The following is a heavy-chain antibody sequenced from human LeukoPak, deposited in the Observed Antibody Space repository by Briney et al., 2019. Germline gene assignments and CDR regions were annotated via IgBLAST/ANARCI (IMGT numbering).Heavy chain of an antibody. Sequence: GGSLRLSCAASGFTFSNAWMSWVRQAPGKGLEWVGRIKSKTDGETTDYAAPVKGRFTISRDDSKNTLYVQMNSLKTEDTAVYYCTTRGGLFDSSGYFEYFHHWGQGTLVTVSS. CDR2: IKSKTDGETT. V-gene: IGHV3-15*01. CDR1: GFTFSNAW. CDR3: TTRGGLFDSSGYFEYFHH. J-gene: IGHJ1*01. D-gene: IGHD3-22*01.